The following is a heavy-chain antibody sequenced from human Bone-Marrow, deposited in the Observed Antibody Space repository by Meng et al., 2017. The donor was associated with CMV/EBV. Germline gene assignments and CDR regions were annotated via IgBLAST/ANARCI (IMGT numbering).Heavy chain of an antibody. CDR2: IYYSGST. D-gene: IGHD3-3*01. CDR3: ARSVNYDFWSGSPVGSFDY. J-gene: IGHJ4*02. V-gene: IGHV4-59*01. CDR1: GGSISSYY. Sequence: SETLSLTCTVSGGSISSYYWSWIRQPPGKGLEWIGYIYYSGSTNYNPSLKSRVTISVDTSKNQFSLKLSSVTAADTAVYYCARSVNYDFWSGSPVGSFDYWGQDTLVTVSS.